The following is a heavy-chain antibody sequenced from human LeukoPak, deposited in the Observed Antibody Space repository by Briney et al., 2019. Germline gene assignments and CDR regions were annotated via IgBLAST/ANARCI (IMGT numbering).Heavy chain of an antibody. CDR1: GFTFNTYT. V-gene: IGHV3-30*04. J-gene: IGHJ3*02. CDR3: AREGNGFDI. CDR2: ISXXXXNX. Sequence: PGGSLRLSCAASGFTFNTYTMNWVRQAPGKGLEXVAVISXXXXNXXXADSXXXRXTISXDNSKNTLYLQMNSLRAEDTAVYYCAREGNGFDIWGQGTMVTVSS.